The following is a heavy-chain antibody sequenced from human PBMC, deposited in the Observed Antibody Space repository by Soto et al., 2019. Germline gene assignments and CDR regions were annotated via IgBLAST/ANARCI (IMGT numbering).Heavy chain of an antibody. CDR2: MNPNSGNT. J-gene: IGHJ4*02. Sequence: ASVKVSCKASGYTFTSYDINWVRQATGQGLEWMGWMNPNSGNTGYAQKFQGRVTMTRNTSISTAYLQWSSLKASDTAMYYCARVLGPHRGAYYFDYWGQGTLVTVSS. CDR3: ARVLGPHRGAYYFDY. V-gene: IGHV1-8*01. D-gene: IGHD3-10*01. CDR1: GYTFTSYD.